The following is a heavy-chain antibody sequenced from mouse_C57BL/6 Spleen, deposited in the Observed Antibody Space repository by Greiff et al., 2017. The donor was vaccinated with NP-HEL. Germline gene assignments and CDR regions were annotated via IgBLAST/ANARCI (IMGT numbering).Heavy chain of an antibody. D-gene: IGHD1-1*01. CDR1: GYAFSSSW. Sequence: QVQLQQSGPELVKPGASVKISCKASGYAFSSSWMNWVKQRPGKGLEWIGRIYPGDGDTNYNGKFKGKATLTADKSSSTAYMRLSSLTSEDSAVYFCAYGSSSGGFAYGGQGTLVTVSA. CDR2: IYPGDGDT. J-gene: IGHJ3*01. CDR3: AYGSSSGGFAY. V-gene: IGHV1-82*01.